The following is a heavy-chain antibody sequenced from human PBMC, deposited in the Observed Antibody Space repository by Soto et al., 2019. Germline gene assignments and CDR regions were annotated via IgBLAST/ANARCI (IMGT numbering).Heavy chain of an antibody. J-gene: IGHJ6*02. CDR3: ARDLQGPWISEGMDV. V-gene: IGHV3-33*01. D-gene: IGHD5-12*01. CDR2: IWYDGSNK. Sequence: QVQLVESGGGVVQPGRSLRLSCAASGFTFSSYGMHWVRQAPGKGLEWVAVIWYDGSNKYYADSVKGRFTISRDNSKNTLYLQMNSLRAGDTAVYYCARDLQGPWISEGMDVWGQGTTVTVSS. CDR1: GFTFSSYG.